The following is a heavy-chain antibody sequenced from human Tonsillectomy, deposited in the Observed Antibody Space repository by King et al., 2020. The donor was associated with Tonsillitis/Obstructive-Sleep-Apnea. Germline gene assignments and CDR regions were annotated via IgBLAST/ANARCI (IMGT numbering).Heavy chain of an antibody. CDR1: GYTFTSYG. CDR3: ARAKYCSSTSCYMHVWIDP. CDR2: ISAYNGNT. D-gene: IGHD2-2*02. J-gene: IGHJ5*02. Sequence: QLVQSGAEVKKPGASVKVSCKASGYTFTSYGISWVRQAPGQGLEWMGWISAYNGNTNYAQKLQGRVTMTTDTSTSTAYMELRSLRSDDTAVYYCARAKYCSSTSCYMHVWIDPWGQGTLVTVSS. V-gene: IGHV1-18*01.